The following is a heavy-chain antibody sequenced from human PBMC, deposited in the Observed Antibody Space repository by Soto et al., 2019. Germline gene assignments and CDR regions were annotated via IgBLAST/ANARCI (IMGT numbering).Heavy chain of an antibody. CDR1: GPPISSYA. V-gene: IGHV4-59*08. CDR2: IYYSGST. J-gene: IGHJ4*02. CDR3: ARNTVYFDY. D-gene: IGHD4-17*01. Sequence: SENLSQPWTVSGPPISSYAMSWIRQPPGKGLEWIGYIYYSGSTNYNPSLKSRVTISVDTSKNQFSLKLSSVTAADTAVYYCARNTVYFDYWGQGTLVTVS.